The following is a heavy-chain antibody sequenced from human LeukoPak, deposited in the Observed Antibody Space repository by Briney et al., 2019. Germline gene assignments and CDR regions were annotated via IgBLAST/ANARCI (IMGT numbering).Heavy chain of an antibody. Sequence: GSLRLSCAASGFSFSSYAMSWVRQPPGKGLEWIGYIYYSGSTNYNPSLKSRVTISVDTSKNQFSLQLRSVTAVDTAVYYCAREDPQTTVPEGMDVWGQGTTVTVSS. J-gene: IGHJ6*02. CDR1: GFSFSSYA. CDR3: AREDPQTTVPEGMDV. D-gene: IGHD4-17*01. CDR2: IYYSGST. V-gene: IGHV4-59*01.